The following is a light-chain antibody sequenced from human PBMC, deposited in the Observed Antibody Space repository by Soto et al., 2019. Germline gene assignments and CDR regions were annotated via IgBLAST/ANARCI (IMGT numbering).Light chain of an antibody. V-gene: IGKV1-5*01. CDR3: QQYNNYFRT. CDR2: DAS. CDR1: QSISIW. Sequence: DIQMTQSPSTLSASVGDRVTITCRASQSISIWLAWYQQKPGKAPKLLIYDASSLESGVPSRFSGSGSGTEFTLTINSLQADDFATYYCQQYNNYFRTFGQGTKVDIK. J-gene: IGKJ1*01.